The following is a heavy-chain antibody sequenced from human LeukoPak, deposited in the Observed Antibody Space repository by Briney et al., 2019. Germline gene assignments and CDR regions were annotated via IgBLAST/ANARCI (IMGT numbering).Heavy chain of an antibody. CDR3: ARGGDGSNSLINY. D-gene: IGHD5-24*01. Sequence: GGSLRLSCAASGFRFKGYWMHWVRQVPGKAPEWVSRINFDGSLTDYADAVKGRFTISRDNAKNMMYLQMNSLSVEDTAVYHCARGGDGSNSLINYWGQGTLVAVSS. V-gene: IGHV3-74*01. CDR2: INFDGSLT. CDR1: GFRFKGYW. J-gene: IGHJ1*01.